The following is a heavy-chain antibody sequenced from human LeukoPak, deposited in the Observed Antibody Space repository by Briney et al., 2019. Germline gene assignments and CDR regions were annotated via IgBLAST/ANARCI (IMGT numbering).Heavy chain of an antibody. Sequence: PGGSLRLSCAASGFTFSSYAMSWVRQAPGKGLEWVSAISGSGGSTYYADSVKGRFTISRDNSKNTLHLQMNSLRVEDTAVYYCAKAPYFYSGMDLWGQGTTVIVSS. J-gene: IGHJ6*02. V-gene: IGHV3-23*01. CDR1: GFTFSSYA. CDR3: AKAPYFYSGMDL. CDR2: ISGSGGST.